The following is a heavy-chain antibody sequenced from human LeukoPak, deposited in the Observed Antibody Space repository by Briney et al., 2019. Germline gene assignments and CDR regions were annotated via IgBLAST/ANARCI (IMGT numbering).Heavy chain of an antibody. CDR2: IYHSGST. CDR1: GGSISSSNW. J-gene: IGHJ5*02. CDR3: AGDSGRRFDP. V-gene: IGHV4-4*02. D-gene: IGHD3-10*01. Sequence: SETLSLTCAVSGGSISSSNWWSWVRQPPGKGLEWIGEIYHSGSTNYNPSLKSRVNISPDTSKNQFSLKLSSVTAADTAVYYCAGDSGRRFDPWGQGTLVTVSS.